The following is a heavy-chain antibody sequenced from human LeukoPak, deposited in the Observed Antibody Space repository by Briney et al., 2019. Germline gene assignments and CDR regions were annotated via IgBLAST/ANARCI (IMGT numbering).Heavy chain of an antibody. V-gene: IGHV4-34*01. J-gene: IGHJ4*02. CDR1: GGSFSGYY. CDR2: INHSGST. D-gene: IGHD3-10*01. Sequence: SETLSLTCAVYGGSFSGYYWSWIRQSPGKGLEWIGEINHSGSTNYNPSLKSRVTISVDTSKNQFSLKLSSVTAADTAVYYCARGGNENFSSGSYYNDFDYWGQGTLVTVSS. CDR3: ARGGNENFSSGSYYNDFDY.